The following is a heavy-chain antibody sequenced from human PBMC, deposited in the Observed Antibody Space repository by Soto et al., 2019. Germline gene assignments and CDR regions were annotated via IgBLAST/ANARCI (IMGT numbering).Heavy chain of an antibody. Sequence: VQLVESGGGLVQPGGSLRLSCAASGFTFSDYYMSWIRQAPGKGLEWVSYISSSGSTIYYADSVKGRFTISRDNAKNSLYLQMNSLRAEDTAVYYCARDQHNIVVVPAASHNYYYYYYMDVWGKGTTVTVSS. CDR3: ARDQHNIVVVPAASHNYYYYYYMDV. CDR2: ISSSGSTI. D-gene: IGHD2-2*01. CDR1: GFTFSDYY. J-gene: IGHJ6*03. V-gene: IGHV3-11*01.